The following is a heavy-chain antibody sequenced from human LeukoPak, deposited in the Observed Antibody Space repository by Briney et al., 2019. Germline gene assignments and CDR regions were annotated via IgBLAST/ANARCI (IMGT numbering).Heavy chain of an antibody. CDR3: ARPSRSASTCYYLFGP. D-gene: IGHD2-15*01. CDR1: GYTFTDYY. CDR2: INPNSGDT. V-gene: IGHV1-2*02. Sequence: ASVKVSCKASGYTFTDYYIHWVRQAPGQGLEWMGWINPNSGDTNYAQKLRGRVTMTRDTSITTAYMELSSLRSDDTAVYYCARPSRSASTCYYLFGPWGQGTLVTVSS. J-gene: IGHJ5*02.